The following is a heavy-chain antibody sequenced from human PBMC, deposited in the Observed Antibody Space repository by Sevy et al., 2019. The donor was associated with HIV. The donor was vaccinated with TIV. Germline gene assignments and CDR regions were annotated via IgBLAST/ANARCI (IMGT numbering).Heavy chain of an antibody. CDR1: GDSITTYY. D-gene: IGHD2-2*01. J-gene: IGHJ3*02. Sequence: SETLSLTCSVSGDSITTYYWSWIRQHPGKGLEWIAYMFYPGSNNYNPSVKSRVTISADTSANQFSLKWSSVTAADTAMYYGVRHGEIPEVPSTIYAFDIWGQGTMVTVSS. CDR2: MFYPGSN. CDR3: VRHGEIPEVPSTIYAFDI. V-gene: IGHV4-59*08.